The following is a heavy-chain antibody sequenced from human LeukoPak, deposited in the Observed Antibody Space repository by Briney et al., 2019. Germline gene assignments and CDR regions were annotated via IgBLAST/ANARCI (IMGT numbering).Heavy chain of an antibody. CDR2: LYYSGST. J-gene: IGHJ5*02. CDR1: GGSISSYY. Sequence: SETLSLTCTVSGGSISSYYWSWIRQPPGKGLEWIGYLYYSGSTNYSPSLKSRVTISVDTSKNQFSLKQSSVTAADTAVYYCARDRGDHAAADGYNWFDPWGQGTLVTVSS. D-gene: IGHD6-13*01. CDR3: ARDRGDHAAADGYNWFDP. V-gene: IGHV4-59*01.